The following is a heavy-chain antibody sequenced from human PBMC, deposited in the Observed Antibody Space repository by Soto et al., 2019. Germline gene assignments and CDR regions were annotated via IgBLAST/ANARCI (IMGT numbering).Heavy chain of an antibody. CDR1: GEAVGTYG. Sequence: QVQLMQSETEVAKPGALVKVACKTSGEAVGTYGRTWVRQAPGQGLEWMGWIVGDSGATIYAQKFQGRVTMSMDRSTNTAYMELRSLTPDDSARYYCARVAGYGSGSRRFDSWGQGTLVSVSS. J-gene: IGHJ4*02. CDR2: IVGDSGAT. V-gene: IGHV1-18*01. CDR3: ARVAGYGSGSRRFDS. D-gene: IGHD3-10*01.